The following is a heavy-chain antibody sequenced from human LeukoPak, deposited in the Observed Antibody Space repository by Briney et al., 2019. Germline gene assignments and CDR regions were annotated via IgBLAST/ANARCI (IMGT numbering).Heavy chain of an antibody. CDR3: VRDPSEAAHFFFDS. Sequence: PSETLSLTCTVSHYFISDGAFWGWIRQPPGKGLEWVANVNHRGITFYNPSLESRVAISVDTPKNQFFLRVTSVTAADTAIYYCVRDPSEAAHFFFDSWGQGTLVTVSS. V-gene: IGHV4-38-2*02. CDR1: HYFISDGAF. J-gene: IGHJ4*02. CDR2: VNHRGIT.